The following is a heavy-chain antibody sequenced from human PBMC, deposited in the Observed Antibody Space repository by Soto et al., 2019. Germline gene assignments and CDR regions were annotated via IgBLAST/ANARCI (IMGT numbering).Heavy chain of an antibody. CDR3: AKIGTYLRMDV. D-gene: IGHD3-10*01. Sequence: EVQLVESGGGLVQPGGSLRLSCAVSGFTFSSYSMNWVRQAPGKGLEWVSYISSGSGTTYYADSVKGRFSISRDNANNSLYLQMNSLRVEHTSLYYCAKIGTYLRMDVWGQGTTVTVSS. J-gene: IGHJ6*02. CDR2: ISSGSGTT. CDR1: GFTFSSYS. V-gene: IGHV3-48*01.